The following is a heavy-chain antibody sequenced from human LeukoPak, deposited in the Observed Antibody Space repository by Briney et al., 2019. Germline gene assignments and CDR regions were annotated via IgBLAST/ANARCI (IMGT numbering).Heavy chain of an antibody. J-gene: IGHJ4*02. D-gene: IGHD3-9*01. CDR3: ARHITDYDILTGYADY. CDR2: IYYSGST. Sequence: SETLSLTCTVSGYSISSGYYWGWIRPPPGKGLEWIGSIYYSGSTYYNPSLKSRVTISVDTSKNQFSLKLSSVTAADTAVYYCARHITDYDILTGYADYWGQGTLVTVSS. CDR1: GYSISSGYY. V-gene: IGHV4-38-2*02.